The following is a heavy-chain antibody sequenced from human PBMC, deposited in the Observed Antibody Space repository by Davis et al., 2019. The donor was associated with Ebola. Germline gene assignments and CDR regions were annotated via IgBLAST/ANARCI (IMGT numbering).Heavy chain of an antibody. D-gene: IGHD2-2*01. J-gene: IGHJ6*02. CDR3: ARDFVVVPAAPSYYYYYGMDV. V-gene: IGHV3-30-3*01. CDR1: GFTFSSYA. CDR2: ISYDGSNK. Sequence: GESLKISCAASGFTFSSYAMHWVRQAPGKGLEWVAVISYDGSNKYYADPVKGRFTISRDNSKNTLYLQMNSLRAEDTAVYYCARDFVVVPAAPSYYYYYGMDVWGQGTTVTVSS.